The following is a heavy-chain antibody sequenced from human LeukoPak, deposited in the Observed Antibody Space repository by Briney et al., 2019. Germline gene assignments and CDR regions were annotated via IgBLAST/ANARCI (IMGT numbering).Heavy chain of an antibody. CDR3: ARGLPMITFGGVISPPYDY. Sequence: KTSETLSLTCAVYGGSFSGYYWSWTRQPPGKGLEWIGEINHSGSTNYNPSLKSRVTISVDTSKNQFSLKLSSVTAADTAVYYCARGLPMITFGGVISPPYDYWGQGTLVTVSS. D-gene: IGHD3-16*01. CDR1: GGSFSGYY. V-gene: IGHV4-34*01. CDR2: INHSGST. J-gene: IGHJ4*02.